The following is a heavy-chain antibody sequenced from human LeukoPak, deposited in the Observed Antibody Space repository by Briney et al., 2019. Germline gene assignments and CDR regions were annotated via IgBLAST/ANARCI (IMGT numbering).Heavy chain of an antibody. V-gene: IGHV4-30-4*01. Sequence: SQTLSLTCTVSGGSISSGDYYWSWIRQPPGKGLEWIGYIYYSGSTYYNPSLKSRVTISIDTSKNQFSLKLSSVTAADTAVYYCASQVVVAARGGWFDPWGQGTLVTVSS. CDR3: ASQVVVAARGGWFDP. J-gene: IGHJ5*02. D-gene: IGHD2-15*01. CDR2: IYYSGST. CDR1: GGSISSGDYY.